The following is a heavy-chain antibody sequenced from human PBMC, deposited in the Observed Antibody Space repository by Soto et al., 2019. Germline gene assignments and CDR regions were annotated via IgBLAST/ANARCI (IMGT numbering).Heavy chain of an antibody. Sequence: PSETLSLTCTVSGGSISSSSYYWGWIRQPPGKGLEWIGSIYYSGSTYYNPSLKSRVTISVDTSKNQFSLKLSSVTAADTAVYYCARPATEGFRGALSADFDYWGQGTLVTVSS. V-gene: IGHV4-39*01. CDR3: ARPATEGFRGALSADFDY. CDR2: IYYSGST. CDR1: GGSISSSSYY. J-gene: IGHJ4*02. D-gene: IGHD3-16*01.